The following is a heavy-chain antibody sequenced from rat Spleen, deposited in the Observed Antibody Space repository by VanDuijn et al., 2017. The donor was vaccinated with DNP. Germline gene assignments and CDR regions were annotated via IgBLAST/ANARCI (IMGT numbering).Heavy chain of an antibody. V-gene: IGHV3-3*01. Sequence: EVQLRESGPGLVKPSQSLSLTCSVTGFSITSSYRWNWIRKFPGNKLEWMGSVNSAGNTNYNPSLKSRISITRDTSKNQFFLQLNSVTTEDTATYYCATQRYYDGRYYYGFDYWGQGVMVTVSS. CDR3: ATQRYYDGRYYYGFDY. CDR2: VNSAGNT. J-gene: IGHJ2*01. CDR1: GFSITSSYR. D-gene: IGHD1-12*02.